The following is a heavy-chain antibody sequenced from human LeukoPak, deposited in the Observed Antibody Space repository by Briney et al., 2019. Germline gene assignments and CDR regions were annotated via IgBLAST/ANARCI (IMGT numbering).Heavy chain of an antibody. CDR3: AKDRSFGGNSDYFDY. D-gene: IGHD4-23*01. Sequence: GGSLRLSCAASGFTFSSYAMSWVRQAPGKGLQWVSTNSGAGGTTYYADSVKGRLTISRDNSKNTLYLQMNSLRAEDTALYYCAKDRSFGGNSDYFDYWGQGTPVTVSS. CDR2: NSGAGGTT. J-gene: IGHJ4*02. V-gene: IGHV3-23*01. CDR1: GFTFSSYA.